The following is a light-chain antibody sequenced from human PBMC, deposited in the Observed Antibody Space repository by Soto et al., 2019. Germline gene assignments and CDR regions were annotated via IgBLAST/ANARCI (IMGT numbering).Light chain of an antibody. CDR3: QQYDNWPPWT. J-gene: IGKJ1*01. Sequence: EVVMTQSPATLSASPGERVILSCRASQSVNRNLAWYQQKPGQAPRLLIYGASTRATGIPARFSGSGSGAEFTLTISSLQSEDLAVYYCQQYDNWPPWTFGQGTKVEL. CDR2: GAS. CDR1: QSVNRN. V-gene: IGKV3-15*01.